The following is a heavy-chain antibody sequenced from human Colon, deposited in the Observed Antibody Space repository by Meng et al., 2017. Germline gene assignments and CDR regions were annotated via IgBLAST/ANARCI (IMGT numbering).Heavy chain of an antibody. V-gene: IGHV1-2*06. J-gene: IGHJ4*02. CDR1: GYSLSGYY. CDR2: INADSGGT. CDR3: AKIHLGDSGLDY. Sequence: QVQLVQYGAGVKKPGASVKVSCKASGYSLSGYYMHWVRQVPGQGLEWMGRINADSGGTNYAEKFQGRVTLTRDTSINTAYMEVTSLRSDDTAVYYCAKIHLGDSGLDYWGQGTLVTVSS. D-gene: IGHD6-19*01.